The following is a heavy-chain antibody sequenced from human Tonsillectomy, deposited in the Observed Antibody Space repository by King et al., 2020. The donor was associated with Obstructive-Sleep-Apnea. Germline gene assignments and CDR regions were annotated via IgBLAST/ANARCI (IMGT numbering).Heavy chain of an antibody. D-gene: IGHD1-1*01. J-gene: IGHJ4*02. CDR1: GGSITNYY. CDR3: ARWNEGFDY. Sequence: QLQESGPGLVRPSETLSLTCTVPGGSITNYYWGWIRQPPGKGLEWIGYIYYSVITDYNPALRGRVTISVDTSKNQLSLRGTSVTAADTAEYFCARWNEGFDYWGQGTLVTVSS. V-gene: IGHV4-59*08. CDR2: IYYSVIT.